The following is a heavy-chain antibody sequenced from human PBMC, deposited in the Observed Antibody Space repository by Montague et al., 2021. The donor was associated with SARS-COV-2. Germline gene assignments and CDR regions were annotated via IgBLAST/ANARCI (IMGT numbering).Heavy chain of an antibody. CDR3: AKGYSGSYDEYFDL. J-gene: IGHJ2*01. CDR2: ISWNSGSI. D-gene: IGHD1-26*01. V-gene: IGHV3-9*01. Sequence: SRRLSLAASGFTFGDYAMHWVRQAPGKGLEWVSGISWNSGSIGYADSVKGRFTISRDNAKNSLYLQMNSLRAEDTALYYCAKGYSGSYDEYFDLWGRGTLVTVSS. CDR1: GFTFGDYA.